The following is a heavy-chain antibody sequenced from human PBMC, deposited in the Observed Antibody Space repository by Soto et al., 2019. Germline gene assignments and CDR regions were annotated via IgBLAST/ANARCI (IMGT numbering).Heavy chain of an antibody. CDR3: AKEVDTAMVPFDY. CDR2: ISYDGSNK. V-gene: IGHV3-30*18. CDR1: GLTLSSYS. Sequence: SGGTLRVSCAASGLTLSSYSMHWVRQAPGKGVEWVAVISYDGSNKYYADSVKGRFTISRDNSKNTLYLQMNSLRAEDTAVYYCAKEVDTAMVPFDYWGQGTLVTVSS. D-gene: IGHD5-18*01. J-gene: IGHJ4*02.